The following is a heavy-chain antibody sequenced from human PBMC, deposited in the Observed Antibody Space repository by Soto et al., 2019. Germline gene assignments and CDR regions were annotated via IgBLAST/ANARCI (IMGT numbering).Heavy chain of an antibody. D-gene: IGHD1-26*01. CDR2: IYPGDSDT. Sequence: PVESLTISCKVSGYSFTSYWIGWVLQMPGKGLEWMGIIYPGDSDTRYSPSFQGQVTISADKSISTAYLQWSSLKASDTAMYYCARQIVGATSFDYWGQGTMVTVSS. CDR1: GYSFTSYW. CDR3: ARQIVGATSFDY. J-gene: IGHJ4*02. V-gene: IGHV5-51*01.